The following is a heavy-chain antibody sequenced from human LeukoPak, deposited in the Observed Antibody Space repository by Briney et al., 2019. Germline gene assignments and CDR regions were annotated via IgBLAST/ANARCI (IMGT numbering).Heavy chain of an antibody. D-gene: IGHD3-22*01. Sequence: ASVKVSCKASGYTFTGYYVHWVRQAPGQGLEWMGWINPNSGGTNYAQKFQGRVTMTRDTSISTAYMELSRLRSDDTAVYYCARDARYYDSSGSFDYWGQGTLVTVSS. J-gene: IGHJ4*02. V-gene: IGHV1-2*02. CDR2: INPNSGGT. CDR3: ARDARYYDSSGSFDY. CDR1: GYTFTGYY.